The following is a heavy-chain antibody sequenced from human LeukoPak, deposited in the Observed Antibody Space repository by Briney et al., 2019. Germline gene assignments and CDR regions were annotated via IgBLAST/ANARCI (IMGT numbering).Heavy chain of an antibody. V-gene: IGHV1-8*01. CDR1: GYTFTAYD. CDR3: ALRKSNYFYFGMDV. Sequence: GASVKVSCKASGYTFTAYDTIWVRQASGQGLEWMGWINPDNGNTGYAQKFQGRVTMTRNTSISTAYMGLGGLRSDDTAVYYCALRKSNYFYFGMDVWGQGTAVIVSS. J-gene: IGHJ6*02. CDR2: INPDNGNT.